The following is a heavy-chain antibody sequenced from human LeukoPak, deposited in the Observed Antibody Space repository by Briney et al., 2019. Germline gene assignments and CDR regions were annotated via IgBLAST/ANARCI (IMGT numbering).Heavy chain of an antibody. J-gene: IGHJ4*02. V-gene: IGHV3-7*04. Sequence: PGGSLRLSCAASGFTFSSYWMSWVRQAPGKGLEWVANVKQDGSEKYYVDSVKGRFTISRDNAKNSLYLQMNSLRAEDTAVYYCARGFITMVRGVISWGQGTLVTVSS. CDR3: ARGFITMVRGVIS. D-gene: IGHD3-10*01. CDR1: GFTFSSYW. CDR2: VKQDGSEK.